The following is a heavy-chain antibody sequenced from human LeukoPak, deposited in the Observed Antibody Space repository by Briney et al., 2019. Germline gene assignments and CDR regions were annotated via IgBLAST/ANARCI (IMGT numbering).Heavy chain of an antibody. J-gene: IGHJ6*02. Sequence: GGSLRLSCAASGFTFSSYAMSWVRQAPGKGLEWVSAISGSGGSTYYADSVKGRFTISRDNSKNTPYLQMNSLRAEDTAVHYCAKDGRLSDYYYYGMDVWGQGTTVTVSS. CDR3: AKDGRLSDYYYYGMDV. CDR1: GFTFSSYA. D-gene: IGHD3-16*02. CDR2: ISGSGGST. V-gene: IGHV3-23*01.